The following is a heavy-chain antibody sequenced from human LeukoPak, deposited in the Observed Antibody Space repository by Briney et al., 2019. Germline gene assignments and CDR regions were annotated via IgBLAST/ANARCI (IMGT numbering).Heavy chain of an antibody. V-gene: IGHV2-70*11. D-gene: IGHD3-22*01. Sequence: SGPALVKPKQTLTLTCTFSGFSLSTSGMCVSWIRQPPGKALEWLARIDWDDDKYYSTSLKTRLTISKDTSKNQVVLTMTNMDPVDTATYYCARIRSYYDSSGYSELFDYWGQGTLVTVSS. J-gene: IGHJ4*02. CDR1: GFSLSTSGMC. CDR2: IDWDDDK. CDR3: ARIRSYYDSSGYSELFDY.